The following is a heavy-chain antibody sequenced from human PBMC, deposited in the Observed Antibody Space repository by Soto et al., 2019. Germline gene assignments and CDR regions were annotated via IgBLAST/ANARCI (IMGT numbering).Heavy chain of an antibody. CDR3: ARDAVGYSGYYFYYGLDV. V-gene: IGHV6-1*01. CDR2: TYYRSQWYY. Sequence: SQTLSLTCVISGDSVSANRGAWNWIRQSPSRGLEWLGRTYYRSQWYYDYADSVRGRISITPDTSKNRFSLQLNSVTPEDPAVYFCARDAVGYSGYYFYYGLDVWGQGTTVTVSS. J-gene: IGHJ6*02. D-gene: IGHD5-12*01. CDR1: GDSVSANRGA.